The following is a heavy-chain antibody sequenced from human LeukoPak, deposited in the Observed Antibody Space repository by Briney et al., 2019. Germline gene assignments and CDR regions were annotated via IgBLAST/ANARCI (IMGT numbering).Heavy chain of an antibody. CDR3: ARHYSGYDFSWFDP. D-gene: IGHD5-12*01. Sequence: SETLSLTCTVSGGSISGSSYYWGWIRQPPGKGLEWIGYIYYSGSTNYNPSLKSRVTISVDTSKNQFSLKLSSVTAADTAVYYCARHYSGYDFSWFDPWGQGTLVTVSS. CDR2: IYYSGST. J-gene: IGHJ5*02. V-gene: IGHV4-61*05. CDR1: GGSISGSSYY.